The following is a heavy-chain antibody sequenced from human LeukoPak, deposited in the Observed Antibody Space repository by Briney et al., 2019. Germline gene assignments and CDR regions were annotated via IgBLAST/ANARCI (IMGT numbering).Heavy chain of an antibody. Sequence: PSETLSLTCTVSGGSISSYYWSWIRQPAGKGLEWIGRIYTSGSTNYNPSLKSRVTMSVDTSKNQFSLKLSSVTAADTAVYYCARDRIAAAWRRTNWFDPWGQGTLVTVSS. D-gene: IGHD6-13*01. J-gene: IGHJ5*02. V-gene: IGHV4-4*07. CDR1: GGSISSYY. CDR2: IYTSGST. CDR3: ARDRIAAAWRRTNWFDP.